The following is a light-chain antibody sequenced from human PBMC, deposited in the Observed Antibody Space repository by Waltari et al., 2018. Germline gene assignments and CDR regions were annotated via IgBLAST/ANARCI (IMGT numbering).Light chain of an antibody. V-gene: IGKV3-15*01. CDR1: QSVSSN. Sequence: EIVMTQSPATLSVSPGERATLSCRASQSVSSNLVWYQQKPGQAPRLLIYGASTRATGIPARFSGSGSGTEFTLTISSLQSEDFAVYYCQQYNNWPPGDTFGQGTKLEIK. CDR3: QQYNNWPPGDT. CDR2: GAS. J-gene: IGKJ2*01.